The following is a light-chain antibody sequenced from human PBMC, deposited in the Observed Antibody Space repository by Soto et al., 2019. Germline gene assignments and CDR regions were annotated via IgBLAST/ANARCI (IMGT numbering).Light chain of an antibody. Sequence: DIQMTQSPSSLSASVGDTVTIDCRTSQGINIYLNWYRQKPGRAPELLIYAASNLHTGVPSRFSGIGSGTEFTLTIDNVQPEDFATYYCQQTYTYFFAFGPGTKVDIQ. V-gene: IGKV1-39*01. CDR1: QGINIY. J-gene: IGKJ3*01. CDR2: AAS. CDR3: QQTYTYFFA.